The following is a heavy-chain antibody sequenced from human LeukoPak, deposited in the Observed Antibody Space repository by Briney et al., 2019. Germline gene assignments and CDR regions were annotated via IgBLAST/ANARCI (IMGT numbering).Heavy chain of an antibody. J-gene: IGHJ4*02. CDR2: ISSGGSIF. V-gene: IGHV3-48*03. CDR1: GFTFSSYE. D-gene: IGHD2-15*01. Sequence: GGSLSLSCAASGFTFSSYEINWVRQAPGKGLKWISYISSGGSIFYNADSVMGRFTISRDNAKNSLYLQMNSLRAEDTAVYYCAREEAYCSGTSCFPFFDYWGQQTVV. CDR3: AREEAYCSGTSCFPFFDY.